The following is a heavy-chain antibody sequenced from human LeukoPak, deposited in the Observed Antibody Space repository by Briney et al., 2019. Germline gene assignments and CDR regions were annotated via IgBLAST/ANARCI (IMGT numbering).Heavy chain of an antibody. Sequence: GGSLRLSCAASGFTFSNYDMNWVRQAPGKGLEWVSTISTTGVSTKYADSVKGRLTISRDNSKNTLYLQMNSLRAEDTAVYYCVRDYGYAFDIWGQGTMVTVSS. V-gene: IGHV3-23*01. D-gene: IGHD3-10*01. J-gene: IGHJ3*02. CDR3: VRDYGYAFDI. CDR1: GFTFSNYD. CDR2: ISTTGVST.